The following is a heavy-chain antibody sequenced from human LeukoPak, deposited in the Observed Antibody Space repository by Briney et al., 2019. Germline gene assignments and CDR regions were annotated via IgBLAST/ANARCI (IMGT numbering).Heavy chain of an antibody. CDR1: DYSISSGYL. Sequence: PSETLSLTCTVSDYSISSGYLWGWIRQPPGKGLEWIGSVYHSGGTYYNPPLKSRVTISVDTSKNQFSLKLSSVTAADTAVYYCASTHSSSWYSPLYNWFDPWGQGTLVTVSS. CDR3: ASTHSSSWYSPLYNWFDP. V-gene: IGHV4-38-2*02. D-gene: IGHD6-13*01. CDR2: VYHSGGT. J-gene: IGHJ5*02.